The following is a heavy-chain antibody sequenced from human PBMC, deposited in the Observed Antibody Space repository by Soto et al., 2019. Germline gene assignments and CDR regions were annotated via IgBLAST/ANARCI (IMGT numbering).Heavy chain of an antibody. CDR3: ARNGIRFVEWFERWGLSQYGMDV. D-gene: IGHD3-3*01. CDR1: GYTFTSYY. J-gene: IGHJ6*02. V-gene: IGHV1-46*01. Sequence: QVQLVQSGAEVKKPGASVKVSCKASGYTFTSYYMHWVRQAPGQGPERMGIINPSGGSTSYAQKFQGRVSMTKDTSTSTIYMELSSMRSEDTAVYYCARNGIRFVEWFERWGLSQYGMDVWGQGTTVTVSS. CDR2: INPSGGST.